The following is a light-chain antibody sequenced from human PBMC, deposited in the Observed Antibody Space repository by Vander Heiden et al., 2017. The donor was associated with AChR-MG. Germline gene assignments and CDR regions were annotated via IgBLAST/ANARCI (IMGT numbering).Light chain of an antibody. CDR3: QAWDSSTAV. CDR1: KLGDKY. V-gene: IGLV3-1*01. CDR2: QDS. Sequence: SYERTQPPPVPWAPGQTASITCSGDKLGDKYACWYQQKPGQSPVLVIYQDSKRPSGIPERFSGSNSGNTATLTISGTQAMDEADYYCQAWDSSTAVFGGGTKLTVL. J-gene: IGLJ2*01.